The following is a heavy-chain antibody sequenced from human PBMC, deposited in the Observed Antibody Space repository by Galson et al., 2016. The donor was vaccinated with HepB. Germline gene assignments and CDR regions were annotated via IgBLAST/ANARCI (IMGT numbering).Heavy chain of an antibody. CDR1: GSSFTSYW. J-gene: IGHJ4*02. Sequence: QSGAEVKKPGESLKISCKGSGSSFTSYWIAWVCQMPGKGLEWMGIVYPGDSDTRYSPSFQGQVTISADKSTSTAYLQWSSLKASDTAVYFCARLVEGDGYSDFWGQGTLVTVSS. V-gene: IGHV5-51*01. D-gene: IGHD5-24*01. CDR2: VYPGDSDT. CDR3: ARLVEGDGYSDF.